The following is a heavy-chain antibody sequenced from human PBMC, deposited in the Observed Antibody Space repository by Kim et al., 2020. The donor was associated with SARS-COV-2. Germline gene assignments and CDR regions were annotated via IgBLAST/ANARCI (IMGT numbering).Heavy chain of an antibody. Sequence: GGSLRLSCAASGFTFSSYGMHWVRQAPGKGLEWVAVISYDGSNKYYADSVKGRFTISRDNSKNTLYLQMNSLRAEDTAVYYCARDLTLLPDYYDSSDIDYWGQGTLVTVSS. CDR2: ISYDGSNK. CDR1: GFTFSSYG. J-gene: IGHJ4*02. D-gene: IGHD3-22*01. V-gene: IGHV3-33*05. CDR3: ARDLTLLPDYYDSSDIDY.